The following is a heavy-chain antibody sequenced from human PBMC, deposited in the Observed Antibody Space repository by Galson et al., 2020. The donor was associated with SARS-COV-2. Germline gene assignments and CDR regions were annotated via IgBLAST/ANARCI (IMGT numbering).Heavy chain of an antibody. CDR1: GFTFSSYA. Sequence: QLGESLKISCAASGFTFSSYAMHWVRQAPGKGLEWVAVISYDGSNKYYADSVKGRFTISRDNSKNTLYLQMNSLRAEDTAVYYCARPYSGSYFSGMDVWCQGTTVTVSS. J-gene: IGHJ6*02. CDR2: ISYDGSNK. D-gene: IGHD1-26*01. V-gene: IGHV3-30*04. CDR3: ARPYSGSYFSGMDV.